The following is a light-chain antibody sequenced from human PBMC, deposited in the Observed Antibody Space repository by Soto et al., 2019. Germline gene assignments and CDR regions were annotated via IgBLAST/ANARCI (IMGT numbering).Light chain of an antibody. CDR1: QTVGRNY. Sequence: EIVLTQSPGSLSLFPGERATLSCRASQTVGRNYLAWFQQKPGQAPRLLIYDASTRATGIPDKFGGSGSGTDFTLTISRLEPEDFAVYYCQQYVNSPITFGQGTRLDIK. V-gene: IGKV3-20*01. CDR3: QQYVNSPIT. CDR2: DAS. J-gene: IGKJ5*01.